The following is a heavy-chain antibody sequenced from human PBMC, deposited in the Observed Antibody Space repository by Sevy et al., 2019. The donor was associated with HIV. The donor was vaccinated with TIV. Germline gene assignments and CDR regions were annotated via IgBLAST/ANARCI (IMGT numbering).Heavy chain of an antibody. CDR1: GFTFSSYA. Sequence: GESLKISCAASGFTFSSYALHWVRQAPGKGLEWVAVISYDGSNKYYADSVKGRFTISRDNSKNTLYLQMNSLRAEDTAVYYCARGGAVAGPDAFDIWGQGTMVTVSS. CDR3: ARGGAVAGPDAFDI. CDR2: ISYDGSNK. J-gene: IGHJ3*02. V-gene: IGHV3-30-3*01. D-gene: IGHD6-19*01.